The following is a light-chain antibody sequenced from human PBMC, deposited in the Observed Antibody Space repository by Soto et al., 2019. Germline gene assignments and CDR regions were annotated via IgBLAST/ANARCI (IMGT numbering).Light chain of an antibody. V-gene: IGKV4-1*01. J-gene: IGKJ1*01. CDR1: QNVLYSSDNRNY. CDR3: QQYFGSPPWT. CDR2: WAS. Sequence: DIVMTQSPDSLAVSLGERVTINCKSSQNVLYSSDNRNYLAWYQHKPGQPPKLLFYWASNRDSGVPDRFSGSGSGTDFTLTISSLQAEDVAVYYCQQYFGSPPWTFGQGTRVEIK.